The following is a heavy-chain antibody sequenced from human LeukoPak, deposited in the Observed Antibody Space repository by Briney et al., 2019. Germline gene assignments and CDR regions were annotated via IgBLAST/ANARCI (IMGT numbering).Heavy chain of an antibody. J-gene: IGHJ5*02. V-gene: IGHV4-61*01. D-gene: IGHD2-15*01. CDR2: IHYSGST. CDR1: GGSLSSSSYY. CDR3: SRPVRGRYNSFDP. Sequence: SETLSLTCTVSGGSLSSSSYYWSWIRQPPGKGLEWIGYIHYSGSTNYNPSLKSRVTISGDTSNNQFPLKLSSVTAADTAVYYCSRPVRGRYNSFDPWGQGTLVTVSS.